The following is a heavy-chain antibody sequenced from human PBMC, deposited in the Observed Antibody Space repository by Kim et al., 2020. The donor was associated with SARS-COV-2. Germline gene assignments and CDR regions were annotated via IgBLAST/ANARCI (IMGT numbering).Heavy chain of an antibody. J-gene: IGHJ6*02. D-gene: IGHD2-15*01. V-gene: IGHV3-23*01. Sequence: VKGRFTISRRNSKNTLYMQMNSLRAEDTAVYYCAKDGCRVVVAATCGMDVWGQGTTVTVSS. CDR3: AKDGCRVVVAATCGMDV.